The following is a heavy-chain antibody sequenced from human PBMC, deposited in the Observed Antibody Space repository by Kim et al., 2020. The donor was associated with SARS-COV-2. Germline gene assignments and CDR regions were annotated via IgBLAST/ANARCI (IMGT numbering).Heavy chain of an antibody. CDR3: ARDRRYSSGWYYDY. J-gene: IGHJ4*02. Sequence: SVKVSCKSSGGTFSSYAISWVRQAPGQGLEWMGRIIPILGIANYAQKFQGRVTITADKSTSTAYMELSSLRSEDTAVYYCARDRRYSSGWYYDYWGQGTLVTVSS. CDR2: IIPILGIA. CDR1: GGTFSSYA. V-gene: IGHV1-69*04. D-gene: IGHD6-19*01.